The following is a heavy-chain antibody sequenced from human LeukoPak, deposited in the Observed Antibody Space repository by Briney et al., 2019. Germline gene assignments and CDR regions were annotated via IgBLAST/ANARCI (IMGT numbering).Heavy chain of an antibody. D-gene: IGHD4-17*01. CDR1: GFTFSSYT. J-gene: IGHJ5*02. Sequence: GGSXRXSXAXXGFTFSSYTMSWVRQAPGKGLEWVSAISGSGGSTYYADSVKGRFTISRDTSKNTLYLQINSLRVEDTAAYYCIVFGDSNHWGQGTLVTVSS. CDR3: IVFGDSNH. V-gene: IGHV3-23*01. CDR2: ISGSGGST.